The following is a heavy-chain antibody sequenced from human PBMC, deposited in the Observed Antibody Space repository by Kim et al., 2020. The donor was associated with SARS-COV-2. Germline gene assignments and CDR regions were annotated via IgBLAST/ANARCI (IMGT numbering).Heavy chain of an antibody. Sequence: GESLKISCKGSGYSFTSYWIGWVRQMPGKGLEWMGIIYPGDSDTRYSPSFQGQVTISADKSISTAYLQWSSLKASDTAMYYCARRGYYDYVWGSYRTQYYFDYWGQGTLVTVSS. V-gene: IGHV5-51*01. J-gene: IGHJ4*02. CDR2: IYPGDSDT. CDR3: ARRGYYDYVWGSYRTQYYFDY. D-gene: IGHD3-16*02. CDR1: GYSFTSYW.